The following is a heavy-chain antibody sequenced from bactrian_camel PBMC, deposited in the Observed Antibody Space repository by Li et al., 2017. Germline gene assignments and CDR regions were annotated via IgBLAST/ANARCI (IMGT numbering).Heavy chain of an antibody. CDR1: GLNIGNYC. D-gene: IGHD2*01. Sequence: HVQLVESGGGSVQAGGSLRLSCEASGLNIGNYCMGWFRRAPGKEREGVAAIYAGGRMTYYARFVKGRFTISQDNAENTVYLQMNSLKPEDTAVYYCAADYRAGSCRIGFREADFRYWGQGTQVTVS. V-gene: IGHV3S63*01. J-gene: IGHJ6*01. CDR2: IYAGGRMT. CDR3: AADYRAGSCRIGFREADFRY.